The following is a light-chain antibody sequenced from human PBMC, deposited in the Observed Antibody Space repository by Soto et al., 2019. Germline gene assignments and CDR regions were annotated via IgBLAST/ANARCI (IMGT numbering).Light chain of an antibody. CDR2: EAS. CDR3: QKYDNV. J-gene: IGKJ5*01. CDR1: QDIRKY. Sequence: DLQMTQSPSSLSASVGDRVTITCQASQDIRKYLNWYQQKPVKAPKLLIYEASNLETGVSSRFSGSGSATYFTFTISRLQHEDNATYYRQKYDNVFGEGTRLEIK. V-gene: IGKV1-33*01.